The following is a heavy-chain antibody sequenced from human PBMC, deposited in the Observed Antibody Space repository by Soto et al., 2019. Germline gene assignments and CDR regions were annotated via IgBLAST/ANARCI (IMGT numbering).Heavy chain of an antibody. J-gene: IGHJ3*02. CDR1: GGSISSYY. Sequence: QVQLQESGPGLVKPSETLSLTCTVSGGSISSYYWSWIRQPPGKGLEWIGYIYYSGSTHYNPSLQSRVTISVDTSKNQFSLKLGSVTAADTAVYYCARDIGWHAFDIWGQGTMVTVSS. CDR2: IYYSGST. V-gene: IGHV4-59*12. CDR3: ARDIGWHAFDI. D-gene: IGHD3-16*02.